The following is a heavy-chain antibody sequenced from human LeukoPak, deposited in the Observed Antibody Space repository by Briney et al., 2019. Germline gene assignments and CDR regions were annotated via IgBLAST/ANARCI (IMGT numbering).Heavy chain of an antibody. CDR1: GYSISSSNW. V-gene: IGHV4-28*01. Sequence: SDTLSLTCAVSGYSISSSNWWGWFRQPPGKGLEWIGYIYYSWSAYYNTSLNSRVTMSVDTSKNQFSLKLSSVTAVDTAVYYCARNQAVAGNHGAMDIWGQGTMVTVSS. J-gene: IGHJ3*02. CDR3: ARNQAVAGNHGAMDI. D-gene: IGHD6-19*01. CDR2: IYYSWSA.